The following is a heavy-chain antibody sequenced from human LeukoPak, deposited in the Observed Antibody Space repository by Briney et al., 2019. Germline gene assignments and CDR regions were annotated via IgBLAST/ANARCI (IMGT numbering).Heavy chain of an antibody. J-gene: IGHJ4*02. V-gene: IGHV3-74*01. Sequence: PGGSLRLSCAASGFTFSSYWMHWVRQAPGKGLVWVSRINSDGSSTSYADSVKGRFTVSRDNAKNTLYLQMNSLRAEDTAVYYCAREMAGYGAAAGTLDYWGQGTLVTVSS. CDR3: AREMAGYGAAAGTLDY. CDR2: INSDGSST. CDR1: GFTFSSYW. D-gene: IGHD6-13*01.